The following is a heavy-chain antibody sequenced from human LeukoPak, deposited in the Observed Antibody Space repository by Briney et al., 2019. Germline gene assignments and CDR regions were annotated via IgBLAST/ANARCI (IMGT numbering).Heavy chain of an antibody. CDR2: MNAGNGNT. V-gene: IGHV1-3*01. CDR1: GYTFTNYA. Sequence: ASVKVSCKASGYTFTNYAMHWVRQAPGQRLEWMGWMNAGNGNTKYLQKFQGRVTISRDTSTTTAYMELSSLTSEDMAVYYCARDATYCSGSTCSYYGMDVWGQGTTVTVSS. CDR3: ARDATYCSGSTCSYYGMDV. J-gene: IGHJ6*02. D-gene: IGHD2-15*01.